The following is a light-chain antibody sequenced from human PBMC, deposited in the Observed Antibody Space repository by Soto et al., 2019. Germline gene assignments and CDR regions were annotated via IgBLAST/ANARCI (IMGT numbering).Light chain of an antibody. CDR3: SSYTSSSTLV. CDR1: STDVGGYNY. J-gene: IGLJ1*01. V-gene: IGLV2-14*01. Sequence: QSALTQPASVSGSPGQSITISCTGTSTDVGGYNYVSWYQQHPSKAPKLMISEVSNRPSGVSNRFSGSKSGNTASLTISGLQAEDEADYYCSSYTSSSTLVFGTGTKVTVL. CDR2: EVS.